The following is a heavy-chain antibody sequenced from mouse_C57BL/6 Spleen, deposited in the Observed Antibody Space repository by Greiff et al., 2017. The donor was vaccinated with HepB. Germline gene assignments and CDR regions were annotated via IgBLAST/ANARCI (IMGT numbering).Heavy chain of an antibody. CDR2: INPGSGGT. D-gene: IGHD2-3*01. J-gene: IGHJ2*01. CDR3: ARSDGYHPFDY. Sequence: QVQLQQSGAVLVRPGTSVKVSCKASGYAFTNYLIEWVKQRPGQGLEWIGVINPGSGGTNYNEKFKGKATLTADKSSSTAYMQLSSLTSEDSAVYFCARSDGYHPFDYWGQGTTLTVSS. CDR1: GYAFTNYL. V-gene: IGHV1-54*01.